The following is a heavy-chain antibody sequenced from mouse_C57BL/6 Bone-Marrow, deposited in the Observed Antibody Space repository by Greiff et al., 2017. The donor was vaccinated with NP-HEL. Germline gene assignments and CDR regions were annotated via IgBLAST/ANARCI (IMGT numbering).Heavy chain of an antibody. CDR1: GFTFSDSG. V-gene: IGHV5-17*01. CDR2: ISSGSSTI. D-gene: IGHD2-1*01. Sequence: EVKLVESGGGLVKPGGSLKLSCAASGFTFSDSGMHWVRQAPEKGLEWVAYISSGSSTIYYAATVKGRFTLSRDNAKHTLFLQMTSLRSEDTAMYYCARDGNFDYWGQGTTLTVSS. J-gene: IGHJ2*01. CDR3: ARDGNFDY.